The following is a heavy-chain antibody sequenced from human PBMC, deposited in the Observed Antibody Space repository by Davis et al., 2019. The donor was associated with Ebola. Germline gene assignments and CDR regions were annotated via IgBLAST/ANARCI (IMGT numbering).Heavy chain of an antibody. CDR1: GGSISSGGYY. Sequence: MPSETLSLTCTVSGGSISSGGYYWSWIRQHPGKGLEWIGYIYYSGSTYYNPSLKSRVTISVDTSKNQFSLKLSSVTAADTAVFYCARSTTLVYYYGMDVWGQGTTVTVSS. V-gene: IGHV4-31*03. CDR2: IYYSGST. CDR3: ARSTTLVYYYGMDV. J-gene: IGHJ6*02. D-gene: IGHD1-1*01.